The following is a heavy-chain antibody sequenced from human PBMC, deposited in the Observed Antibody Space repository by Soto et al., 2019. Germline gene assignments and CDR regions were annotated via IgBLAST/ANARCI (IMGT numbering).Heavy chain of an antibody. Sequence: GGSLRLSCAASGFTFSSYWMHWVRQAPGKGLVWVSRINSDGSSTSYADSVKGRFTISRDNAKNTLYLQMNSLRAEDTAVYYCARVYYYDSSGYLLDYWGQGTLVTVSS. CDR1: GFTFSSYW. D-gene: IGHD3-22*01. V-gene: IGHV3-74*01. J-gene: IGHJ4*02. CDR3: ARVYYYDSSGYLLDY. CDR2: INSDGSST.